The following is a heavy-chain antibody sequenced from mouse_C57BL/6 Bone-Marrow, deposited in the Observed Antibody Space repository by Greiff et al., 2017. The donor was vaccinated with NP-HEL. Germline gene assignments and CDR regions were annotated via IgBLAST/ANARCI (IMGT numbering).Heavy chain of an antibody. D-gene: IGHD2-3*01. V-gene: IGHV3-6*01. Sequence: EVKLMESGPGLVKPSQSLSLTCSVTGYSITSGYYWNWIRQFPGNKLEWMCYISYDGSNNYNPSLKNRISITRDTSKNQFFLKLNSVTTEDTATYYCARDDGSPFAYWGQGTLVTVSA. CDR1: GYSITSGYY. CDR2: ISYDGSN. CDR3: ARDDGSPFAY. J-gene: IGHJ3*01.